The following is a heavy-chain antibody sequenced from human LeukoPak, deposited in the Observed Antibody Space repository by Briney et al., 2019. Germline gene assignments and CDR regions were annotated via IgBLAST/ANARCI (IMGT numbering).Heavy chain of an antibody. V-gene: IGHV3-30-3*01. Sequence: GRSLRLSCAASGFTFSSYAMHWVRQAPGKGLEWVAVISYDGSNKYYADSVKGRFTISRDNSKNTLYLQMNSLRAEDTAVYYCARGPVPAASPYYYYGMDVWGRGTTVTVSS. CDR1: GFTFSSYA. CDR2: ISYDGSNK. CDR3: ARGPVPAASPYYYYGMDV. J-gene: IGHJ6*02. D-gene: IGHD2-2*01.